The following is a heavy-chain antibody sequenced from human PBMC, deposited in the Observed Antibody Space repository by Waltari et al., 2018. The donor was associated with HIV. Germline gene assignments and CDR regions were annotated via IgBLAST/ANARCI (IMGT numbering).Heavy chain of an antibody. V-gene: IGHV1-8*02. CDR3: ARNSSAKGNRYFYYGLDV. J-gene: IGHJ6*02. CDR2: MNPNSGNT. D-gene: IGHD3-22*01. CDR1: GYTFITFD. Sequence: QVYLVQSGPEVKRPGASVKISCKAYGYTFITFDVHWVRQAACKRPEWLGWMNPNSGNTASPYIFEERVTMTTDVSTATAYTEMSGLTPEDTAIYYCARNSSAKGNRYFYYGLDVWGQGTPVTV.